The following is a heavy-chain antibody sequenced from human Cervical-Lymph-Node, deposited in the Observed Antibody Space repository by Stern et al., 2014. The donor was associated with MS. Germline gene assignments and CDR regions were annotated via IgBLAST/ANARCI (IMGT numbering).Heavy chain of an antibody. Sequence: EVQLVESGGGLVKPGGSLRLSCVASGFTFSSYSMNLVRQAPGKGLEWVSSISTTSSYIYYADSVKGRFTISRDNAKNSLYLQMNSLRLEDTAVYYCARDPSVGNSPFDYWGQGTLVTVSS. D-gene: IGHD1/OR15-1a*01. J-gene: IGHJ4*02. V-gene: IGHV3-21*01. CDR3: ARDPSVGNSPFDY. CDR2: ISTTSSYI. CDR1: GFTFSSYS.